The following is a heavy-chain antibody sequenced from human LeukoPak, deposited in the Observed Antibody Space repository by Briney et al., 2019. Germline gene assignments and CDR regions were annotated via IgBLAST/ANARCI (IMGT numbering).Heavy chain of an antibody. Sequence: PGGSLRLSCAASGFTFRSYAMHWVRQGPGKGLEWVAVISYDGSNEDYTDSVKGRFIISRDDSKNTMSLQMNSLRVDDTAVYYCARIGGSGLLYYFDYWGQGSLVTVSS. D-gene: IGHD6-19*01. CDR1: GFTFRSYA. V-gene: IGHV3-30-3*01. CDR2: ISYDGSNE. J-gene: IGHJ4*02. CDR3: ARIGGSGLLYYFDY.